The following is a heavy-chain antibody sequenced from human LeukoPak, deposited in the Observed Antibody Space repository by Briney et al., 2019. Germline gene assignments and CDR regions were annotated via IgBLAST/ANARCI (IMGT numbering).Heavy chain of an antibody. V-gene: IGHV3-15*05. J-gene: IGHJ3*02. D-gene: IGHD1-14*01. CDR3: AASTVSGGFDI. CDR1: GFTVGNAW. Sequence: PGGSLRLSCAASGFTVGNAWMSWVRQAPGKGLEWVGRVKSKSSGGTSDYAAVVKGRSTISRDDSENTSYLQMNSLKTEDTGVYYCAASTVSGGFDIWGQGTMVTVSS. CDR2: VKSKSSGGTS.